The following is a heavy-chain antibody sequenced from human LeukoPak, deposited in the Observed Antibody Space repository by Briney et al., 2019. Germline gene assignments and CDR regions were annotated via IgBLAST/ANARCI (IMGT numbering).Heavy chain of an antibody. J-gene: IGHJ1*01. CDR1: GYTFTNFP. CDR3: ARATTVTSFRIEYFQL. Sequence: ASVKVSCKASGYTFTNFPMNWVRQAPGQGLEWMGSINTITGNPTYAQAFTGRFVFSLDTSVSTAYLQITSLETEDTAVYYCARATTVTSFRIEYFQLWGQGTLVTVSS. D-gene: IGHD4-17*01. V-gene: IGHV7-4-1*02. CDR2: INTITGNP.